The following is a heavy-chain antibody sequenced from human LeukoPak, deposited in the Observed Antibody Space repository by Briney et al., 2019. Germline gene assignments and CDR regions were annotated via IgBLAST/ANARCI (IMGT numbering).Heavy chain of an antibody. J-gene: IGHJ4*02. V-gene: IGHV3-48*01. Sequence: GGSLRLSCAASGFTFSSYWMNWVRQAPGKGLEWVSYISSSSSTIYYADSVKGRFTISRDNAKNSLYLQMNSLRAEDTAVYYCARAKRTGTTVYWGQGTLVTVSS. D-gene: IGHD1-1*01. CDR2: ISSSSSTI. CDR1: GFTFSSYW. CDR3: ARAKRTGTTVY.